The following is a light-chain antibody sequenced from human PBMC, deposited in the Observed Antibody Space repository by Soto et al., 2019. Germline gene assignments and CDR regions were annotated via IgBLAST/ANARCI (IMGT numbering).Light chain of an antibody. V-gene: IGKV1-9*01. CDR3: QQLNSDWYA. Sequence: DIQLTQSPSFLSASVGDRVTITCRASQGISTYLAWYLQRPGKAPKLLIYGASTLQSGVPSRFSGSGSGTEFTLTLSSLQPEDFGTSYCQQLNSDWYAFGQGTKLEIK. CDR1: QGISTY. J-gene: IGKJ2*01. CDR2: GAS.